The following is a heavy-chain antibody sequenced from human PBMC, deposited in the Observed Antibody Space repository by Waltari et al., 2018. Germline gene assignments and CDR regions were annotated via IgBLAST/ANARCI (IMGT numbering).Heavy chain of an antibody. CDR3: AKSLDGSGSYLGY. D-gene: IGHD1-26*01. V-gene: IGHV3-43D*03. CDR1: GFTFGVYA. Sequence: EVQLVESGGVVVQPGGSVRLSCAASGFTFGVYALPWVRQAPGKGLEWVSLISWDGGSTYYADSVKGRFTISRDNSKNSLYLQMNSLRAEDTALYYCAKSLDGSGSYLGYWGQGTLVTVSS. CDR2: ISWDGGST. J-gene: IGHJ4*02.